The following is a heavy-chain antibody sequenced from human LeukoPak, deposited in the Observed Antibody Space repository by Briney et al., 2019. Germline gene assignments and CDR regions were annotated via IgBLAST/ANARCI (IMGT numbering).Heavy chain of an antibody. CDR3: ARPRLKPGPPPPIYYFDY. J-gene: IGHJ4*02. V-gene: IGHV1-2*02. Sequence: GASVKVSCKASGYTFPGYYIHWVRQAPGQGLEWMGWINPNSCGTNYAQKFQGRVTMTRDTSISTAYMELSRLRSDDTAVYYCARPRLKPGPPPPIYYFDYWGQGTLVTVSS. D-gene: IGHD1-1*01. CDR1: GYTFPGYY. CDR2: INPNSCGT.